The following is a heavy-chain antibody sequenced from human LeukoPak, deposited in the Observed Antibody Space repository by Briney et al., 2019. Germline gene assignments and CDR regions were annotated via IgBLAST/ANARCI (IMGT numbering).Heavy chain of an antibody. V-gene: IGHV3-21*04. Sequence: GGPLRLSCAASGFTFSRYSMNWVRQAPGKGLEWVSFISSSSSYIYYTDSVKGRFSISRDNAKNSLYLQMNSLRAEDTAVYYCAKMPVSYSSGWSTFDYWGQGSLVTVSS. CDR3: AKMPVSYSSGWSTFDY. CDR2: ISSSSSYI. D-gene: IGHD6-19*01. J-gene: IGHJ4*02. CDR1: GFTFSRYS.